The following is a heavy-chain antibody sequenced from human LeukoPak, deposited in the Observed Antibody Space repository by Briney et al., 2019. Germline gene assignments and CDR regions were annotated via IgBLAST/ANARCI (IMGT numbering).Heavy chain of an antibody. D-gene: IGHD1-26*01. CDR2: ISYDGSNK. V-gene: IGHV3-30-3*01. Sequence: PGGSLRLSGAASGFTFSSDAMHWVRQAPGKGLEWVAVISYDGSNKYYADSVKGRFTISRDNSKNTLYLQMNSLRAEDTAVYYCARDKSGSYRYFYYYGMDLWGQGTTVTVSS. J-gene: IGHJ6*02. CDR3: ARDKSGSYRYFYYYGMDL. CDR1: GFTFSSDA.